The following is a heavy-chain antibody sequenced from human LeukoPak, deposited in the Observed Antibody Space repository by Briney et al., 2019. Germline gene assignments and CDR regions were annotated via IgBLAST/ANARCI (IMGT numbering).Heavy chain of an antibody. CDR3: AREMARDAAMVL. CDR1: GFTFSSYW. J-gene: IGHJ4*02. CDR2: INSDGSST. Sequence: GGSLRLSCAASGFTFSSYWMHWVRQAPGKGLVWVSRINSDGSSTSYADSVKGRFTSSRDNAKNTLYLQMNSLRAEDTAVYYCAREMARDAAMVLWGQGTLVTVSS. D-gene: IGHD5-18*01. V-gene: IGHV3-74*01.